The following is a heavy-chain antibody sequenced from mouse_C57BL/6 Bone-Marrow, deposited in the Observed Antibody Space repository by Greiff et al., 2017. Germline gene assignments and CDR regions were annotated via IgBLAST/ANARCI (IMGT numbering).Heavy chain of an antibody. CDR1: GFTFSDYY. D-gene: IGHD1-1*01. Sequence: EVQLVESGGGLVQPGGSLKLSCAASGFTFSDYYMYWVRQTPEKRLEWVAYISNGGGSTYYPDTVKGRFTISRDNAKNTLYLQMSRLKSEDTAMYYCARHIITTVDWYFEVWGTGTTVTAAS. CDR3: ARHIITTVDWYFEV. V-gene: IGHV5-12*01. J-gene: IGHJ1*03. CDR2: ISNGGGST.